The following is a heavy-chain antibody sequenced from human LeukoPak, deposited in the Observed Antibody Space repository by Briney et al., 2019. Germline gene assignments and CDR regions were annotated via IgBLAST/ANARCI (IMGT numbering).Heavy chain of an antibody. Sequence: GGSLRLSCAASGFTFSDYNMNWVRQAPGKGLEWISYITSSSNTIYYADSVKGRFTISRDNAKNSLYLQMNSLRAEDTAVYYCAKDLYPRYYYDSSGYCDYWGQGTLVTVSS. CDR1: GFTFSDYN. V-gene: IGHV3-48*01. J-gene: IGHJ4*02. D-gene: IGHD3-22*01. CDR3: AKDLYPRYYYDSSGYCDY. CDR2: ITSSSNTI.